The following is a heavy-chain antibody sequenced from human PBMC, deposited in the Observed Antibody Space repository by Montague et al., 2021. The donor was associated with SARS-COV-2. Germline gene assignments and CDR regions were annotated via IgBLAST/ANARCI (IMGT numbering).Heavy chain of an antibody. J-gene: IGHJ4*02. V-gene: IGHV4-59*08. CDR3: ARHYSATLPAVY. CDR2: ISDSGST. D-gene: IGHD2-15*01. Sequence: SETLSLTCTVSGGPISSFYWSWFRQPPGKGLERIGYISDSGSTNYNPSLTSRVTMSVDTSKNQFSLKVNSVTAADTAVYYCARHYSATLPAVYWGQGTLVTVSS. CDR1: GGPISSFY.